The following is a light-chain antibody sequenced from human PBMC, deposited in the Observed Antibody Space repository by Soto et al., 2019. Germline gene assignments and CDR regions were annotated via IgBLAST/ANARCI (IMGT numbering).Light chain of an antibody. Sequence: EIVLTQSPGTLSLSPGERATLSCRASQSVSSSYLAWYQQKPGQAPRLLIYGASSRATGIPDRFSGGGSGTDFTLTISRLEAEDFAVYYCQQYGSSPLTFGGGTKV. CDR3: QQYGSSPLT. J-gene: IGKJ4*01. CDR2: GAS. V-gene: IGKV3-20*01. CDR1: QSVSSSY.